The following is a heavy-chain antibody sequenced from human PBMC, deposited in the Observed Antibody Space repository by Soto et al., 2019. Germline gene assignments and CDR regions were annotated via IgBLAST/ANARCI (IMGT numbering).Heavy chain of an antibody. CDR3: VRPLPSGQTHARDI. CDR1: GLPVAGSY. CDR2: IYNDGTT. V-gene: IGHV3-53*01. J-gene: IGHJ6*02. Sequence: GGSLRLSCVASGLPVAGSYMAWVRQAPGKGLEWASVIYNDGTTYYSQSVEGRFTISRDTSKNTLYLQMDRLRDEDTAVYYCVRPLPSGQTHARDIWGQGTTVTVSS. D-gene: IGHD3-10*01.